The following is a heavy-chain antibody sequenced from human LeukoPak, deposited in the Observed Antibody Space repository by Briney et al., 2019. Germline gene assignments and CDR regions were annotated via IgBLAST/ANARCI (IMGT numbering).Heavy chain of an antibody. V-gene: IGHV4-39*01. Sequence: SETLSLTCTVSGGSISSSSYYWGWIRQPPGKGLEWNGSIYYSGSTYYNPSLKSRVTISVDTSKNQFSLKLSSVPAADTAVYYCARHRRDSYGVGYWGQGTLVTVSS. CDR1: GGSISSSSYY. J-gene: IGHJ4*02. CDR2: IYYSGST. CDR3: ARHRRDSYGVGY. D-gene: IGHD5-18*01.